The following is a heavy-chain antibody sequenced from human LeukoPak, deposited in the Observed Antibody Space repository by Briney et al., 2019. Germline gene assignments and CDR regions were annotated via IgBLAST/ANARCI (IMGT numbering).Heavy chain of an antibody. Sequence: SETLSLTCTVSGGSISSYYWSWIRQPPGKGLEWIGYIYYSGSTNYNPSLTSRVTISVDTSKNQFSLKLSSVTAADTAVYYCARTVTIFGVAYFDYWGQGTLVTVSS. CDR1: GGSISSYY. CDR3: ARTVTIFGVAYFDY. V-gene: IGHV4-59*01. J-gene: IGHJ4*02. D-gene: IGHD3-3*01. CDR2: IYYSGST.